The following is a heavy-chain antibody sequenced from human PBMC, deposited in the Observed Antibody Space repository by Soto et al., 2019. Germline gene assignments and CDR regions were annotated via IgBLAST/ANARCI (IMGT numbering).Heavy chain of an antibody. CDR3: AKRSPYSSGWYSPSFDY. J-gene: IGHJ4*02. Sequence: PGGSLRLSCAASGFSFSDYAMSWVRQAPGKXLEWVSVISESGGSTHYADSVRGRFTVSRDNSKNSLSLRMNSLRDEDTAVYFCAKRSPYSSGWYSPSFDYWGQGALVTVSS. CDR2: ISESGGST. CDR1: GFSFSDYA. V-gene: IGHV3-23*01. D-gene: IGHD6-13*01.